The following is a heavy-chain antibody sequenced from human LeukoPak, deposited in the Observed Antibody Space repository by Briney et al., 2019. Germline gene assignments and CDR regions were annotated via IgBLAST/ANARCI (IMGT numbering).Heavy chain of an antibody. CDR2: IHKSGST. V-gene: IGHV4-4*07. J-gene: IGHJ3*02. D-gene: IGHD2-15*01. CDR3: AAIGGSWAFDI. CDR1: DGSISTYY. Sequence: PSETLSLTCTVSDGSISTYYWSWIRQPAGKGLEWIGRIHKSGSTDYSPSLKSRVTMSLDTSKNQFTLRLTSVTAADTAVYYCAAIGGSWAFDIWGQGTMVTVSS.